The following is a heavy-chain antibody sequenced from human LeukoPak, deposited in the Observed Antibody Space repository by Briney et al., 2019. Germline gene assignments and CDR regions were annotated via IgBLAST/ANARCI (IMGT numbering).Heavy chain of an antibody. V-gene: IGHV3-23*01. CDR1: GFTFSSYA. CDR2: ISGSGGST. D-gene: IGHD2-21*02. CDR3: AKALSNLIVVVTATGHFDY. J-gene: IGHJ4*02. Sequence: PGGSLRLSCAASGFTFSSYAMSWVRQAPGKGLEWVSAISGSGGSTYYAGSVKGRFTISRDNSKNTLYLQMNSLRAEDTAVYYCAKALSNLIVVVTATGHFDYWGQGTLVTVSS.